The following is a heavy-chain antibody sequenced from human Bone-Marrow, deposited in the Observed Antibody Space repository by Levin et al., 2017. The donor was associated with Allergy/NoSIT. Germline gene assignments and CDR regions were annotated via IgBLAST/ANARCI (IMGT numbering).Heavy chain of an antibody. V-gene: IGHV3-23*01. D-gene: IGHD2-21*01. CDR3: AKGGHMSFFDY. J-gene: IGHJ4*02. CDR1: GLTFGNYA. CDR2: ISGNGDTT. Sequence: GGSLRLSCAASGLTFGNYAMTWVRQTPGKGLEWVSTISGNGDTTFYADSVKGRFTISRDNSKNTVRLQMSRLSAEDTAVYYCAKGGHMSFFDYWGQGALVTVSS.